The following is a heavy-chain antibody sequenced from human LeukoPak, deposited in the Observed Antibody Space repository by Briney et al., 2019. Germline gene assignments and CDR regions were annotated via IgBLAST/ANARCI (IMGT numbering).Heavy chain of an antibody. CDR3: ARGPSSTNLLWFDY. J-gene: IGHJ4*02. V-gene: IGHV3-21*06. Sequence: RLSCVASGFTFSSYSMNWVRQAPGKGLEWVSSISSSSSYIYYVDSMKGRFTISRDNAKNSLYLQMNSLRAEDTAVYYCARGPSSTNLLWFDYWGQGTLVTVSS. CDR1: GFTFSSYS. D-gene: IGHD2-2*01. CDR2: ISSSSSYI.